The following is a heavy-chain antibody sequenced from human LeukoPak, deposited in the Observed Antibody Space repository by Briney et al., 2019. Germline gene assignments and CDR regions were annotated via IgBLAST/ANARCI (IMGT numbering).Heavy chain of an antibody. J-gene: IGHJ4*02. CDR3: AKLLWGIAARGLSLFDY. Sequence: GGSLRLSCAASGFSVGSNYMTWVRQAPGKGLEWVSLIYSGGSTYYADSVKGRFTISRDNSKNTLYLQMNSPRAEDTAVYYCAKLLWGIAARGLSLFDYWGQGTLVTVSS. CDR1: GFSVGSNY. CDR2: IYSGGST. V-gene: IGHV3-66*01. D-gene: IGHD6-6*01.